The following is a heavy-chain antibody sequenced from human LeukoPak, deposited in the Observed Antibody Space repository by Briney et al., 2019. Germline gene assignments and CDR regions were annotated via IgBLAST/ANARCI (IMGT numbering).Heavy chain of an antibody. V-gene: IGHV3-23*01. CDR3: AKDFYYDGITTEYFQH. D-gene: IGHD3-22*01. Sequence: GGSLRLSCAASGFTFSSYAMSWVRQAPGKGLEWVSAISGSGGSTYYADSVKGRFTISRDNSKNTLYLQMNSLRAEDTAVYYCAKDFYYDGITTEYFQHWGQGTLVTVSS. J-gene: IGHJ1*01. CDR1: GFTFSSYA. CDR2: ISGSGGST.